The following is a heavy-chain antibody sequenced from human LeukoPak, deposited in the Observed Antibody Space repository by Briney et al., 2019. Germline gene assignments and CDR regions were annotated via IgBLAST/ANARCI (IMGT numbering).Heavy chain of an antibody. J-gene: IGHJ6*03. CDR3: ARVKVEYSVDTMVRGVSYYYYMDV. CDR2: INPNSGGT. CDR1: GYTFTGYY. D-gene: IGHD3-10*01. V-gene: IGHV1-2*02. Sequence: ASVKVSCKASGYTFTGYYMHWVRQAPGQGLEWMGWINPNSGGTNYAQKFQGRVTMTRDTSISTAYMELSRLRSDDTAVYYCARVKVEYSVDTMVRGVSYYYYMDVWGKGTTVTIPS.